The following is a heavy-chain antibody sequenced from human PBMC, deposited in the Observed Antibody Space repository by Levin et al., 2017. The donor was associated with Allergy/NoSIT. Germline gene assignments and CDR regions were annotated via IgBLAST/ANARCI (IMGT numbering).Heavy chain of an antibody. J-gene: IGHJ6*02. CDR3: ATPSSPDCSSTSCYGHRRVYYYGMDV. D-gene: IGHD2-2*01. CDR1: GGSFSGYY. Sequence: SQTLSLTCAVYGGSFSGYYWSWIRQPPGKGLEWIGEINHSGSTNYNPSLKSRVTISVDTSKNQFSLKLSSVTAADTAVYYCATPSSPDCSSTSCYGHRRVYYYGMDVWGQGTTVTVSS. V-gene: IGHV4-34*01. CDR2: INHSGST.